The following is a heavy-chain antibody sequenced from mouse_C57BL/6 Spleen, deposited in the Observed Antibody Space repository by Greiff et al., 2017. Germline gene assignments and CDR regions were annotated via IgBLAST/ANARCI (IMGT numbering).Heavy chain of an antibody. CDR1: GFTFSDYG. Sequence: EVNVVESGGGLVKPGGSLKLSCAASGFTFSDYGMHWVRQAPEKGLEWVAYISSGSSTIYYADTVKGRFTISRDNAKNTLSLQMTSLRSEDTAMYYCARPSGEVMDYWGQGTSVTVSS. J-gene: IGHJ4*01. CDR2: ISSGSSTI. CDR3: ARPSGEVMDY. V-gene: IGHV5-17*01.